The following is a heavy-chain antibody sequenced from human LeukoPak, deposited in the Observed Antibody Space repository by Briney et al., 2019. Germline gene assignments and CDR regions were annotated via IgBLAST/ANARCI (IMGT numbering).Heavy chain of an antibody. V-gene: IGHV4-59*08. Sequence: PSETLSLTCTVSGGSISTYYWSWFRQPPGKGLEWIGYLYYSGSTNYNPSLKSRVTISLDTSKNQFSLKLSSVTAADTAVYYCARGLAHKFDYWGQGTLVTVSP. CDR3: ARGLAHKFDY. D-gene: IGHD6-19*01. J-gene: IGHJ4*02. CDR2: LYYSGST. CDR1: GGSISTYY.